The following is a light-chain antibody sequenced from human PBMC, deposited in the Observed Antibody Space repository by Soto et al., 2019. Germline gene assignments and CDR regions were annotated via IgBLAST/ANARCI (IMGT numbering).Light chain of an antibody. CDR1: SSDIGGYYY. CDR3: RSYASSLSVGV. Sequence: QSALTQPPSASGSPGQSVTISCTGTSSDIGGYYYVSWYQQHPGKAPKLMIYEVTKRPSGVPDRFSGSKSDNSASLTVTGLQAEDEADYYCRSYASSLSVGVFGGGTKLTVL. V-gene: IGLV2-8*01. J-gene: IGLJ2*01. CDR2: EVT.